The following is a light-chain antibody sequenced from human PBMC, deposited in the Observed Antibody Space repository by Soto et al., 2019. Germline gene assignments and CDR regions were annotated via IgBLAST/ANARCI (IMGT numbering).Light chain of an antibody. CDR1: QSISSW. CDR3: QHYNSYSWT. V-gene: IGKV1-5*01. CDR2: DAS. Sequence: DIQMTQSPSTLSASVGDRVTITCRASQSISSWLAWYQQKPGKAPKLLIYDASSLESGVPSRFSGSGSGTEFTLTISILQPDDFATYYCQHYNSYSWTFGQGTQLDIK. J-gene: IGKJ1*01.